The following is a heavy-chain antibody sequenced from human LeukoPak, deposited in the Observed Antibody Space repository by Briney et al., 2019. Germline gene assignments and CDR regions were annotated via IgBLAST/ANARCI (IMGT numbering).Heavy chain of an antibody. CDR2: INHSGST. Sequence: SETLSLTCAVYGGSFSGYYWSWIRQPPGKGLEWIGEINHSGSTNYNPSLKSRVTISVGTSKNQFSLKLSSVTAADTAVYYCARGRGIAAAGKPTGYFQHWGQGTLVTVSS. J-gene: IGHJ1*01. CDR1: GGSFSGYY. CDR3: ARGRGIAAAGKPTGYFQH. D-gene: IGHD6-13*01. V-gene: IGHV4-34*01.